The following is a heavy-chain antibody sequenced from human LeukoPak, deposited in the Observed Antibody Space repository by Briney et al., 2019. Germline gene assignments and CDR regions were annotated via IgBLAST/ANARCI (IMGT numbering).Heavy chain of an antibody. J-gene: IGHJ6*02. CDR2: MNPNSGNT. CDR1: GYTFTSYD. CDR3: AREKKVVGSDYYYGMDV. Sequence: GASVKVSCKASGYTFTSYDINWVRQATGQGLEWMGWMNPNSGNTGYAQRFQGRVTMTRNTSISTAYMELSSLRSEDTAVYYCAREKKVVGSDYYYGMDVWGQGTTVTVSS. D-gene: IGHD2-15*01. V-gene: IGHV1-8*01.